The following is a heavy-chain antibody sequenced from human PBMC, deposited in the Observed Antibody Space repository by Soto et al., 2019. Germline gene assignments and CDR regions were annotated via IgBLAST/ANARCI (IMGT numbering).Heavy chain of an antibody. Sequence: GGSLRLSCAASGFTFSSYAMSWVRQAPGKGLEWVSAISGSGGSTYYADSVKGRFTISRDNSKNTLYLQMNSLRAEDTVVYYCAKDRGGGYCSGGSCSYYFDYWGQGTLVTVSS. J-gene: IGHJ4*02. CDR1: GFTFSSYA. CDR3: AKDRGGGYCSGGSCSYYFDY. V-gene: IGHV3-23*01. CDR2: ISGSGGST. D-gene: IGHD2-15*01.